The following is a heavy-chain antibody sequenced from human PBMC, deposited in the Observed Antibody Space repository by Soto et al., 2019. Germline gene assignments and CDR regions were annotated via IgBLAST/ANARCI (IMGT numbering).Heavy chain of an antibody. D-gene: IGHD6-13*01. Sequence: ASVKVSCKASGYTFTSYGISWVRQAPGQGLEWMGWISAYNGNTNYAQKLQGRVTMTTDTSTSTAYMELRSLRSDDTAVYYCARTVTIAAAGIYYYYYGMDVRGQGTTVTVS. J-gene: IGHJ6*02. CDR2: ISAYNGNT. CDR3: ARTVTIAAAGIYYYYYGMDV. V-gene: IGHV1-18*04. CDR1: GYTFTSYG.